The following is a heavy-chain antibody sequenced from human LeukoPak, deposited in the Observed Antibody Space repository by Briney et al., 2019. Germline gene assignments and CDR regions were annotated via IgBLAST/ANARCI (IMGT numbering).Heavy chain of an antibody. J-gene: IGHJ4*02. V-gene: IGHV3-23*01. Sequence: GGSLRLSCAASGFTFSSYAMSWVRQAPGKGLEWVPAISGSGGSTYYADSVKGRFTISRDNSKNTLYLQMNSLRAEDTAVYYCAKGSGPYGSGSYVFDYWGQGTLVTVSS. D-gene: IGHD3-10*01. CDR2: ISGSGGST. CDR3: AKGSGPYGSGSYVFDY. CDR1: GFTFSSYA.